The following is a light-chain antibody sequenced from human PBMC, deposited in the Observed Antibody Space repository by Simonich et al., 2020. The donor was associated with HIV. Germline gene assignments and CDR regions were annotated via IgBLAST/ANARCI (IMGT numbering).Light chain of an antibody. Sequence: SYELTQPSSVSVSSGQTARITCSGNILAKKYARWFQQKPGQAPVLVIYKDNERPSGIPGRCSGTSSGTTVTLTISGAQVEDEADYYCYSATDNNRVFGGGTKLTVL. V-gene: IGLV3-27*01. CDR1: ILAKKY. CDR2: KDN. CDR3: YSATDNNRV. J-gene: IGLJ3*02.